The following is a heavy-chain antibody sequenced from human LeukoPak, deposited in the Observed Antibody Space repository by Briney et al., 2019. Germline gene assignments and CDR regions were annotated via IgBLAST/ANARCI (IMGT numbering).Heavy chain of an antibody. J-gene: IGHJ4*02. CDR2: ISGSGDST. CDR1: GLTSSNCG. D-gene: IGHD6-19*01. V-gene: IGHV3-23*01. CDR3: AARPTSTAVAPSDF. Sequence: PAGGSLRLSCAASGLTSSNCGMTWVRQAPGKGLEWVSGISGSGDSTFYADSVKGRFTISRDNSKNTLYLQMNSLRAEDTAMYYCAARPTSTAVAPSDFWGQGTLVTVSS.